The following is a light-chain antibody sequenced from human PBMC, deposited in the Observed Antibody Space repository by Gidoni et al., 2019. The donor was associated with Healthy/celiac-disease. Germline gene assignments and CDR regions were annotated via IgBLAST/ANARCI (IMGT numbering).Light chain of an antibody. CDR2: GNS. CDR3: QSYDSSLSGVV. V-gene: IGLV1-40*01. CDR1: SSNIGAGYD. Sequence: QSVLTPPPSVSGAPGQRVTIPCTGTSSNIGAGYDVNWYQQLPGTAPKLLIYGNSNRPSGVPDRFSGSKSGTSASLAITGLQAEDEADYYCQSYDSSLSGVVFGGGTKLTVL. J-gene: IGLJ2*01.